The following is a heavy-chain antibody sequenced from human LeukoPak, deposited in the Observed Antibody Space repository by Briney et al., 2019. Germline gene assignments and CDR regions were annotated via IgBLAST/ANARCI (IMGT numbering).Heavy chain of an antibody. J-gene: IGHJ4*02. CDR1: GGSISSSSYY. Sequence: SETLSLTCTVSGGSISSSSYYWGWIRQPPGKGLEWIGSIYYSGSTYYNPSLNSRVTISVDTSKNQFSLKLSSVTAADTAVYYCARRAIGAAAFDYWGQGTLVTISS. CDR2: IYYSGST. CDR3: ARRAIGAAAFDY. D-gene: IGHD6-13*01. V-gene: IGHV4-39*01.